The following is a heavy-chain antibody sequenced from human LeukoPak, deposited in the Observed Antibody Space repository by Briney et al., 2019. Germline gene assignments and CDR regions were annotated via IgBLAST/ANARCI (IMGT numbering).Heavy chain of an antibody. CDR3: ARDRAQRSSGWYRYFDL. CDR2: IYTSGST. CDR1: GGSISSGSYY. J-gene: IGHJ2*01. D-gene: IGHD6-19*01. V-gene: IGHV4-61*02. Sequence: PSQTLSLTCTVSGGSISSGSYYWSWIRQPAGKGLEWIGRIYTSGSTNYNPSLKTRVTISVDTSKNQFSLKLSSVTAADTAVYYCARDRAQRSSGWYRYFDLWGRGTLVTVSS.